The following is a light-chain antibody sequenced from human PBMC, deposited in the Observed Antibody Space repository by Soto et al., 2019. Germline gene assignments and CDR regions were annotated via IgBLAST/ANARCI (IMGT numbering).Light chain of an antibody. V-gene: IGKV3-20*01. CDR3: RQYGVSPFT. J-gene: IGKJ3*01. CDR1: HSFGDTY. Sequence: IVLTQSPGTLSLSAGDRATLSCRASHSFGDTYLAWYQQKSGQAPRLLIYGASTRSAGIPDTFSGSGSGTDFTLSISRLEPEDFAVYYCRQYGVSPFTFGPGTTVDI. CDR2: GAS.